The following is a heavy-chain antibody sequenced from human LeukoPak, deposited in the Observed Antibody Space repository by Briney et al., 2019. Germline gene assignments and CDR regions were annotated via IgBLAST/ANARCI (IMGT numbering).Heavy chain of an antibody. D-gene: IGHD5-18*01. J-gene: IGHJ4*02. CDR1: GGSISSYY. Sequence: SETLSLTCTVSGGSISSYYWGWIRQPPGKGLEWIGSIYYSGSTYYNPSLKSRVTISVDTSKNQFSLKLSSVTAADTAVYYCARLRDTAMPDYWGQGTLVTVSS. V-gene: IGHV4-39*01. CDR2: IYYSGST. CDR3: ARLRDTAMPDY.